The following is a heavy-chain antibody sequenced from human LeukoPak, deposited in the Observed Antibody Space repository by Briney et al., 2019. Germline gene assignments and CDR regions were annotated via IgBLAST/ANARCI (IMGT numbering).Heavy chain of an antibody. CDR3: ARVPGYSGYFYGMDV. Sequence: GGSLRLSCAASGFTFSSDWMHWVRQAPGKGLVWVSRINDDGSSKGYADSVKGRFTISRDNAKNTLYQQMNSLRAEDTAVYYCARVPGYSGYFYGMDVWGQGTTVTVSS. J-gene: IGHJ6*02. D-gene: IGHD5-12*01. CDR1: GFTFSSDW. CDR2: INDDGSSK. V-gene: IGHV3-74*01.